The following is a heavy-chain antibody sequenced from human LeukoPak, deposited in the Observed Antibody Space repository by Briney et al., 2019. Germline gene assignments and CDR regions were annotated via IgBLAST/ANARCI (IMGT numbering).Heavy chain of an antibody. J-gene: IGHJ4*02. CDR3: ARGGLGISPSAFDY. Sequence: SETLSLTCAVYGGSFSGYYWSWIRQPPGKGLEWIWEINHSGSTNYNPSLKSRVTISVDTSKNQFSLKLSSVTAADTAVYYCARGGLGISPSAFDYWCQGTLVTVSS. CDR2: INHSGST. CDR1: GGSFSGYY. D-gene: IGHD7-27*01. V-gene: IGHV4-34*01.